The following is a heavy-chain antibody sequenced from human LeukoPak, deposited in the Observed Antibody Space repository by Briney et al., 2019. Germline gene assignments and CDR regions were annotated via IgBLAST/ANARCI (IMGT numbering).Heavy chain of an antibody. Sequence: PGGSLRLSCAASGFTFSNAWMYWVRQAPGKGLEWVGRIKSKTDGGTTDYAAPVKGRFTISRDDSKNTLYLQMNSLKTEDTAVSYCTHYYYGSGSLNHDAFDIWGQGTMVTVSS. CDR1: GFTFSNAW. CDR2: IKSKTDGGTT. CDR3: THYYYGSGSLNHDAFDI. D-gene: IGHD3-10*01. V-gene: IGHV3-15*07. J-gene: IGHJ3*02.